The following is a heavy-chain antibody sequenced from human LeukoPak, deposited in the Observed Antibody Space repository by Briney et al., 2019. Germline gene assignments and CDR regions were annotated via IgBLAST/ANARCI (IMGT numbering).Heavy chain of an antibody. D-gene: IGHD6-13*01. CDR2: INHSGST. CDR1: GGSFSGYY. V-gene: IGHV4-34*01. CDR3: ARGRYLTTLGGAAAGFLDS. J-gene: IGHJ4*02. Sequence: SETLSLTCGVNGGSFSGYYWNWIRQTPGKGLEWIGEINHSGSTNYNPSLKRRVTISVDTSQNQFSLRLTSVTAADTAVYYCARGRYLTTLGGAAAGFLDSWGQGTLVTVSS.